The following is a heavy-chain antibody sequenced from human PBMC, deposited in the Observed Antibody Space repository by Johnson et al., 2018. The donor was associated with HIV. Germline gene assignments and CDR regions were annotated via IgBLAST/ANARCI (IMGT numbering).Heavy chain of an antibody. V-gene: IGHV3-7*03. D-gene: IGHD3-16*01. CDR1: VFPLSDSA. CDR2: IRHCVSEQ. Sequence: VSLVEPGGAVVQPGSSLRLSCAASVFPLSDSALHCVRQALGQGLACVANIRHCVSEQYYVVSVTGRFTISRDNAKNALYLQMNSLSAEDTALYYCAKPPSRGADAFDIWGQGTMVTVSS. CDR3: AKPPSRGADAFDI. J-gene: IGHJ3*02.